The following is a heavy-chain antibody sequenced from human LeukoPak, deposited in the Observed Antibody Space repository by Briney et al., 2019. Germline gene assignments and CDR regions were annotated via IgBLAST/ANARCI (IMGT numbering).Heavy chain of an antibody. CDR2: IYPGDSNT. J-gene: IGHJ4*02. Sequence: GAALKISYKGSGSFFTSYWIGWLRQMAREDLQWMGIIYPGDSNTRYSLSFEGQVTISADKYISTVYLQWSSLKASDTAMYYCARSYGDHYGNYWGQGTLVTVSS. CDR1: GSFFTSYW. V-gene: IGHV5-51*01. D-gene: IGHD4-17*01. CDR3: ARSYGDHYGNY.